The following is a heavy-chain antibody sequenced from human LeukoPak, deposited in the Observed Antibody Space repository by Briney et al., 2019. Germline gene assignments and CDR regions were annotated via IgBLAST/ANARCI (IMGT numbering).Heavy chain of an antibody. CDR2: IRYDGSNK. Sequence: GGSLRPSCAASGFTFSSYGMHWVRQAPGKGLEWVAFIRYDGSNKYYADSVKGRFTISRDNSKNTLYLQMNSLRAEDTAVYYCAKVSVWVAAAGTTYYYYMDVWGKGTTVTVSS. D-gene: IGHD6-13*01. V-gene: IGHV3-30*02. CDR3: AKVSVWVAAAGTTYYYYMDV. CDR1: GFTFSSYG. J-gene: IGHJ6*03.